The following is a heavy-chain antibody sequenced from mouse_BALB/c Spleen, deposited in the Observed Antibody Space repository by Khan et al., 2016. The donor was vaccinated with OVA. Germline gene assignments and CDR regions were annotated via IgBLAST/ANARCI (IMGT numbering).Heavy chain of an antibody. J-gene: IGHJ1*01. CDR1: GYTFTNYL. CDR2: IYPGVDYT. Sequence: VQLQESGAELLRPGTSVKMSCKAGGYTFTNYLIGWVKQRPGHGLEWIGDIYPGVDYTNYNEKFKGKATLTADTSSSTVFMQLSSLTFEDSAIYYCARYPSGYFEVWGAGTTVTVSS. V-gene: IGHV1-63*02. CDR3: ARYPSGYFEV.